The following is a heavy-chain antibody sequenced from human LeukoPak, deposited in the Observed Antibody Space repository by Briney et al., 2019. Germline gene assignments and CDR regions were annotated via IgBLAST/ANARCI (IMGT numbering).Heavy chain of an antibody. D-gene: IGHD3-9*01. CDR3: AISKRRLRYFDWPGYFDY. CDR2: ISWNSGSI. Sequence: GRSLRLSCAASGFTFDDYAMHWVRQAPGKGLEWVSGISWNSGSIGYADSVKGRFTISRDNAKNSLYLQMNSLRAEDTALYYCAISKRRLRYFDWPGYFDYWGRGTLVTVSS. CDR1: GFTFDDYA. V-gene: IGHV3-9*01. J-gene: IGHJ2*01.